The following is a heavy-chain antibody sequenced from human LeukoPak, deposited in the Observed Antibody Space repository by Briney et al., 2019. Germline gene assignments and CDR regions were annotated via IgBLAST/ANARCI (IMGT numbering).Heavy chain of an antibody. CDR3: ARLGIAAPQALLP. CDR1: GGSISSSSYY. CDR2: IYYSGST. D-gene: IGHD6-6*01. J-gene: IGHJ5*02. V-gene: IGHV4-39*01. Sequence: SEPLSLTCTVSGGSISSSSYYWGWIRQPPGKGLEWIGSIYYSGSTYYNPSLKSRVTISVDTSKNQFSLKLSSVTAADTAVYYCARLGIAAPQALLPWGQGTLVTVSS.